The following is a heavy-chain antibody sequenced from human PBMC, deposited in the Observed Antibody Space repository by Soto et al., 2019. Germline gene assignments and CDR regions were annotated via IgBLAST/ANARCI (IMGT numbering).Heavy chain of an antibody. V-gene: IGHV1-69*02. J-gene: IGHJ4*02. CDR3: ANTLAGVLYYFDY. D-gene: IGHD2-2*02. Sequence: QVQLVQSGAEVKKPGSSVKVSCKASGGTFSSYTISWVRQAPGQGLEWMGRIIPILGIANYAQKFQGRVTITADKSTSTAYMELSSLRSEDTAVYYCANTLAGVLYYFDYWGQGTLVTVSS. CDR1: GGTFSSYT. CDR2: IIPILGIA.